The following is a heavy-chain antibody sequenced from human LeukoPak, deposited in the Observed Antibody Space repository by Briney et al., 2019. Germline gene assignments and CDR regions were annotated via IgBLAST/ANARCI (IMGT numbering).Heavy chain of an antibody. CDR3: AREPRVAATFDY. Sequence: GGSLRLSCAASGFTFSSYWMHWVRQAPGKGLVWVSRINSDGSSTSYADSVKGRFTISRDNAKNTLYLQMNSLRAEDTAVYYCAREPRVAATFDYWGQGTLVTVSS. D-gene: IGHD2-15*01. V-gene: IGHV3-74*01. CDR1: GFTFSSYW. CDR2: INSDGSST. J-gene: IGHJ4*02.